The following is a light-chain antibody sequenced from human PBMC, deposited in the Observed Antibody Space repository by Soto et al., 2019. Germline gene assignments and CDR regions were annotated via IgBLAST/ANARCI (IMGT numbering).Light chain of an antibody. CDR2: EVS. V-gene: IGLV2-14*01. J-gene: IGLJ1*01. CDR1: SSDVGGYNY. CDR3: TSYTSSSTYV. Sequence: QSALTQPASVSGSPGQSITISCTGTSSDVGGYNYVSWYQHHPGKAPKLMIFEVSNRPSGVSNRSSGSKSGNTASLTISGLQAEDEADYYCTSYTSSSTYVFGTGTKLTVL.